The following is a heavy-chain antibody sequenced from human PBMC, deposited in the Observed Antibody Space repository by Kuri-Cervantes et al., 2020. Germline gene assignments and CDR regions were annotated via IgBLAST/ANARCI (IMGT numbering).Heavy chain of an antibody. CDR1: GFTFSSYW. D-gene: IGHD3-10*01. CDR2: IKQDGSEK. J-gene: IGHJ6*02. Sequence: GESLKISCAASGFTFSSYWMSWVRQAPGKGLEWVANIKQDGSEKYYVDSVKGRFTISRDNAKNSLYLQMNSLRAEDTAVYYCARESYGSGSFYGMDVWGQGTTVTVSS. CDR3: ARESYGSGSFYGMDV. V-gene: IGHV3-7*01.